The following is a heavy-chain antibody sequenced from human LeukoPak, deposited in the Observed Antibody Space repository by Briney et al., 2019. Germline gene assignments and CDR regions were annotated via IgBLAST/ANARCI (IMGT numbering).Heavy chain of an antibody. CDR2: IIPIFGTA. CDR3: ARAPTYANWFDP. Sequence: ASVKVSCKASGGTFSSYAISWVRQAPGQGLERMGRIIPIFGTANYAQKFQGRVTITTDESTSTAYMELSSLRSEDTAVYYCARAPTYANWFDPWGQGTLVTVSS. J-gene: IGHJ5*02. CDR1: GGTFSSYA. V-gene: IGHV1-69*05. D-gene: IGHD2-8*01.